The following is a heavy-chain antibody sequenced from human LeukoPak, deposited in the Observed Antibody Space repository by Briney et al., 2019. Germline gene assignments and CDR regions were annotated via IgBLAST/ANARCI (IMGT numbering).Heavy chain of an antibody. V-gene: IGHV1-2*02. D-gene: IGHD1-26*01. CDR1: GYTFTGYY. CDR3: ARGPVGATNLQEDY. J-gene: IGHJ4*02. CDR2: INPNSGGT. Sequence: ASVKVSCKASGYTFTGYYMHWVRQAPGQGLEWMGWINPNSGGTNYAQKFQGRVTMTRDTSISTAYMELSRLRSDDTAVYYCARGPVGATNLQEDYWGQGTLVTVSS.